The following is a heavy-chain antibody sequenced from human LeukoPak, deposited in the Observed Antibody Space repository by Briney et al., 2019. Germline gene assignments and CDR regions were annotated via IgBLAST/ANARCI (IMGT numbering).Heavy chain of an antibody. D-gene: IGHD3-3*01. J-gene: IGHJ4*02. CDR3: ARVAIFVSYFDY. CDR1: GGSISSYY. CDR2: IYYSGST. V-gene: IGHV4-59*01. Sequence: SETLSLTCTVSGGSISSYYWSWIRQPTGKGLEWIGYIYYSGSTNYNPSLKSRVTISVDTSKNQFSLKLSSVTAADTAVYYCARVAIFVSYFDYWGQGTLVTVSS.